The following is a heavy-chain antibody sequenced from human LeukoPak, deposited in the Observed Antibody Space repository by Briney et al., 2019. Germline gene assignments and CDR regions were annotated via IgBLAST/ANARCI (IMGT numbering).Heavy chain of an antibody. D-gene: IGHD2-15*01. CDR3: ARNRSDCSGGSCSFTGFDY. V-gene: IGHV4-39*01. J-gene: IGHJ4*02. CDR1: GGSIIRTDSY. Sequence: SETMSLTCAVSGGSIIRTDSYWGWIRQSPGKGLEWIGSIYYSGSTHYNPSLKSRLTISVDTSKNEFSLGLRFVTIADTAVYYCARNRSDCSGGSCSFTGFDYWGQGTLVSVSS. CDR2: IYYSGST.